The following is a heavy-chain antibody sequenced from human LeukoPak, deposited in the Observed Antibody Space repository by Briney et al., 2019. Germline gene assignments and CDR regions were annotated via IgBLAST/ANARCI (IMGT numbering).Heavy chain of an antibody. J-gene: IGHJ6*04. V-gene: IGHV4-31*03. CDR3: ARDRVVVAAPYYYGMDV. Sequence: PSQTLSLTCTVSGGSISSGGYYWSWIRQHPGKGLEWIGYIYYSGSTYYNSSLKSRVTISVDTSKNQFSLKLSSVTAADTAVYYCARDRVVVAAPYYYGMDVWGKGTTVTVSS. D-gene: IGHD2-15*01. CDR1: GGSISSGGYY. CDR2: IYYSGST.